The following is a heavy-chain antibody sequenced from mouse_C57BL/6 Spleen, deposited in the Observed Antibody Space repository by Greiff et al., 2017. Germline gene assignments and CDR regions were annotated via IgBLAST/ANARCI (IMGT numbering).Heavy chain of an antibody. J-gene: IGHJ3*01. CDR3: ARPDDDPWFAY. D-gene: IGHD2-4*01. Sequence: EVKLVESGGGLVKPGGSLKLSCAASGFTFSDYGMHWVRQAPEKGLEWVAYISSGSSTIYYADTVKGRFTLSRDNAKNTRFLQLTSLRSEDTAVYYGARPDDDPWFAYWGQGTLVTVSA. CDR1: GFTFSDYG. V-gene: IGHV5-17*01. CDR2: ISSGSSTI.